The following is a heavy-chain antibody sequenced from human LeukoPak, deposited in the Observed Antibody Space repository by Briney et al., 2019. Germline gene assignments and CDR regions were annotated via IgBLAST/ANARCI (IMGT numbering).Heavy chain of an antibody. CDR1: GFTFANYW. CDR3: ARDNGVVHGVYYMDV. V-gene: IGHV3-7*01. CDR2: IRQDGSEK. D-gene: IGHD3-3*01. Sequence: GGSLRLSCAASGFTFANYWMSWVRQAPGKGLEWVANIRQDGSEKFYVDSVKGRFTISRDNDKSSLYLQMNSLRGEDTAVYYCARDNGVVHGVYYMDVWGKGTTVTVS. J-gene: IGHJ6*03.